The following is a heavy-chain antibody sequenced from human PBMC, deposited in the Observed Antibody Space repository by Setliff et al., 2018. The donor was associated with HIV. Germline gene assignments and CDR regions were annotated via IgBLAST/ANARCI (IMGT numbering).Heavy chain of an antibody. Sequence: PGGSLRLSCAASGFTFRNYYMSWIRQTPGKGLEWVAYISSSSKTILYADSVRGRFTISRDNSKNTLYLQMNSLRAEDTAVYYCANGADYFDYWGQGTLVTVSS. D-gene: IGHD3-16*01. CDR1: GFTFRNYY. J-gene: IGHJ4*02. V-gene: IGHV3-11*01. CDR2: ISSSSKTI. CDR3: ANGADYFDY.